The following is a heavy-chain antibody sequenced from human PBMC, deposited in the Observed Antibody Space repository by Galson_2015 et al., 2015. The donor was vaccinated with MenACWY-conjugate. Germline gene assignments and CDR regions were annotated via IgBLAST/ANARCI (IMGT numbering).Heavy chain of an antibody. V-gene: IGHV5-51*01. CDR3: ARHPPGGRGMDV. J-gene: IGHJ6*02. CDR2: ISPGDSNT. D-gene: IGHD1-26*01. CDR1: GYSFTTYW. Sequence: QSGAEVKKPGESLKIACKGSGYSFTTYWIGWVRQLPGKGLEWMGLISPGDSNTRYSSAFQGQVTISADKSISTAYLQWNSLQASDTAMYYCARHPPGGRGMDVWGQGTTVTVSS.